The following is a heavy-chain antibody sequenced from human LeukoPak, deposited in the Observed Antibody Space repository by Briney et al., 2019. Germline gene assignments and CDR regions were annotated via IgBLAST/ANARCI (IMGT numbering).Heavy chain of an antibody. CDR1: GLSISNDW. CDR3: TLIQGWGSGSYYRDF. CDR2: VKSKSAGETT. J-gene: IGHJ4*02. V-gene: IGHV3-15*01. Sequence: GALRLSCAASGLSISNDWMSWVRQAPGKGLEWVARVKSKSAGETTDYAAPVKGRFTISRDDSKNTLYLQTNSLKTEDTAVYYCTLIQGWGSGSYYRDFWGQGTLVTVSS. D-gene: IGHD3-10*01.